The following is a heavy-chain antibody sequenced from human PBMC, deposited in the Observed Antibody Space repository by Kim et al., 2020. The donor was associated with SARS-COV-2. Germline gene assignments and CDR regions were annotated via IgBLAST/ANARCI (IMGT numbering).Heavy chain of an antibody. CDR3: ARDIVVVPAAMGFDY. D-gene: IGHD2-2*01. J-gene: IGHJ4*02. V-gene: IGHV1-46*01. Sequence: QKFQGRATRTRDTSTSTVYMELSSLRSEATAVYYCARDIVVVPAAMGFDYWGQGTLVTVSS.